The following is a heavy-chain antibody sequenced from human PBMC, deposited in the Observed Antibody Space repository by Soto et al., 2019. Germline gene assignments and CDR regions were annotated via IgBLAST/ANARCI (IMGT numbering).Heavy chain of an antibody. CDR2: IYYSGST. D-gene: IGHD3-22*01. CDR1: GGSISSYY. V-gene: IGHV4-59*01. Sequence: PSETLSLTCTVSGGSISSYYWIWIRQPPGKGLEWIGYIYYSGSTNYNPSLKSRVTISVDTSKNQFSLKLSSVTAADTAVYYCARDSGYYYDSSGYYLDAFDIWGQGTMVTVSS. CDR3: ARDSGYYYDSSGYYLDAFDI. J-gene: IGHJ3*02.